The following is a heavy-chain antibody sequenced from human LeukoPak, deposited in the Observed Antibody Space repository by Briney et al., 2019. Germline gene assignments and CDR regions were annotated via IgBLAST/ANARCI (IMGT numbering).Heavy chain of an antibody. CDR3: AKDLPTGPLTMWGYFDY. CDR2: ISGNGLST. D-gene: IGHD4/OR15-4a*01. V-gene: IGHV3-23*01. Sequence: GGSLRLSCAASGFTFSNYAMNWVRQAPGKGLEWVSVISGNGLSTNYADSVKGRFTISRGNSKNVVYLQMNTLAAEDTAVYYCAKDLPTGPLTMWGYFDYWGQGTLVTVSS. CDR1: GFTFSNYA. J-gene: IGHJ4*02.